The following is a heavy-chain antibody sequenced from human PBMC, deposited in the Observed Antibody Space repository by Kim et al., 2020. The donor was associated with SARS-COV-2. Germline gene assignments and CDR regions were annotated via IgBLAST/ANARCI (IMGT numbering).Heavy chain of an antibody. J-gene: IGHJ4*02. CDR3: AKGWVFGELLNS. CDR1: GFTFKNYA. Sequence: GGSLRLSCVASGFTFKNYALSWVRHDPGKGLEWLSSISAGADNIYYADSVKGQFTISRDNSRNTLYLQMNSLRAEDTAVYYCAKGWVFGELLNSWGQGTLVTVSS. V-gene: IGHV3-23*01. D-gene: IGHD3-10*01. CDR2: ISAGADNI.